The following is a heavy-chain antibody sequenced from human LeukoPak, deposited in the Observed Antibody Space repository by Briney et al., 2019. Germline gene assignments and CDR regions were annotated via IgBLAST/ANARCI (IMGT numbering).Heavy chain of an antibody. D-gene: IGHD2-15*01. J-gene: IGHJ4*02. CDR3: ARDNTYGYCSGGSCSFDY. V-gene: IGHV3-48*04. CDR2: ISSSSSTI. Sequence: GGSLRLSCAASGFTFSSHSMNWVRQAPGKGLEWVSYISSSSSTIYYADSVKGRFTISRDTAKNSLYLKMNSLRAEDTAVYYCARDNTYGYCSGGSCSFDYWGQGTLVTVSS. CDR1: GFTFSSHS.